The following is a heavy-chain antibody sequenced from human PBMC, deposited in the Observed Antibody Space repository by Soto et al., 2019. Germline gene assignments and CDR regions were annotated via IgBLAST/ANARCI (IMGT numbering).Heavy chain of an antibody. CDR3: ARVIHDYGVPFDY. D-gene: IGHD4-17*01. V-gene: IGHV1-18*01. Sequence: APVKLSCKTSGYTYTSYGISWVRQAPGQGLEWMGWISAYNGNTNYAQKLQGRVTMTTDTSTSTAYMELRSLRSDDTAVYYCARVIHDYGVPFDYWGQGTLVTVSS. J-gene: IGHJ4*02. CDR1: GYTYTSYG. CDR2: ISAYNGNT.